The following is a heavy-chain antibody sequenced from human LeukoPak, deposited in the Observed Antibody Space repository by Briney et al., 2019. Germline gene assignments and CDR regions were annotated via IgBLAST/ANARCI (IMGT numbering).Heavy chain of an antibody. V-gene: IGHV4-34*01. CDR1: GGSFSGYY. J-gene: IGHJ4*02. CDR2: INHSGST. D-gene: IGHD1-26*01. Sequence: PSETLSLTCAVYGGSFSGYYWSWIRQPPGKGLEWIGEINHSGSTNYNPSLKSRVTISVDTSKNQFSLKLSSVTAADTAVYYCARGRGKWELLGNWGQGTLVTVSS. CDR3: ARGRGKWELLGN.